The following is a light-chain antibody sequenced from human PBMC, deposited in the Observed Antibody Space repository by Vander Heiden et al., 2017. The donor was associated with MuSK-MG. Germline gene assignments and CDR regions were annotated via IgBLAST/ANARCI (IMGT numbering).Light chain of an antibody. CDR2: GAS. CDR3: QKHAGSTVLFT. V-gene: IGKV3-20*01. CDR1: QSVSSSS. J-gene: IGKJ3*01. Sequence: VLTQSPGTLSLSPGARATLSCSASQSVSSSSLAWYQQRPGQAPRLLIYGASNRATGIPDRFSGSGSGTDFTLSISRLEPEDSAVYYCQKHAGSTVLFTFGPGTKVXIK.